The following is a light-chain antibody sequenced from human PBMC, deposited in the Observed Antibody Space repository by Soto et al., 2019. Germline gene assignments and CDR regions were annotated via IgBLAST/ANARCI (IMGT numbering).Light chain of an antibody. Sequence: IQMTQSPSTLSGSVGDRVSITCRASQGISSYLAWYQQKQGKAPKLLIYAASTLQSGVPSRFSGSGSGTDFTLTISSLQSEDFATYYCQQYYSYGTFGQGTKVDIK. CDR1: QGISSY. CDR2: AAS. CDR3: QQYYSYGT. J-gene: IGKJ1*01. V-gene: IGKV1-8*01.